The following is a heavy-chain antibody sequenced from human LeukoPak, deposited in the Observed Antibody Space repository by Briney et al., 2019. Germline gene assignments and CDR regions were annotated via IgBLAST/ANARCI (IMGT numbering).Heavy chain of an antibody. V-gene: IGHV1-8*01. J-gene: IGHJ5*02. CDR2: MNPNSGNT. Sequence: EASVKVSCKASGYSFTSYDINWVRQATGQGLEWMGWMNPNSGNTGYAQKFQGRVTMTRNTSISTAYMELSSLRSEDTAVYYCARGNRFWVTTGFSWFDPWGQGTLVTVSS. CDR3: ARGNRFWVTTGFSWFDP. CDR1: GYSFTSYD. D-gene: IGHD4-17*01.